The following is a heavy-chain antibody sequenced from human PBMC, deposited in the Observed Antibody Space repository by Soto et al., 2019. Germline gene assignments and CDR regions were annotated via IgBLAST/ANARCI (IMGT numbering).Heavy chain of an antibody. V-gene: IGHV4-39*01. D-gene: IGHD6-19*01. CDR1: GGPITNRTYS. CDR2: IYYHGNT. J-gene: IGHJ4*01. CDR3: ARHDGFSSGWIFDY. Sequence: SETLSLTCAVSGGPITNRTYSWGWIRQPPGKTLEWIGTIYYHGNTYSNPSLKSRVTISVDTSNNQLSLKLRSVTAADTAVYYCARHDGFSSGWIFDYWGHGTLVTVSS.